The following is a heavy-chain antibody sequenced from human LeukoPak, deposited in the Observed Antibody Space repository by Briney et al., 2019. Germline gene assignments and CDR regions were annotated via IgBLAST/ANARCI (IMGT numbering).Heavy chain of an antibody. CDR2: ISSSSSTI. Sequence: GGSLRLSCAASGFTFSSYSMNWVRQAPGKGLEWVSYISSSSSTIYYADSVKGRFTISRDNAKNSLYLQMNSLRAEDTAVYYCARGVRLAAAGGDYWGQGTLVTVSS. V-gene: IGHV3-48*01. CDR3: ARGVRLAAAGGDY. CDR1: GFTFSSYS. J-gene: IGHJ4*02. D-gene: IGHD6-13*01.